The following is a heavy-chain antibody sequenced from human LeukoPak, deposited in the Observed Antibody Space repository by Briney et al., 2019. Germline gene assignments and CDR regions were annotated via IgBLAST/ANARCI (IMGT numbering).Heavy chain of an antibody. CDR1: GGSFSGYY. D-gene: IGHD1-26*01. V-gene: IGHV4-34*01. CDR3: ARQRWELLLYYYYYYYMDV. Sequence: SETLSLTCAVYGGSFSGYYWSWIRQPPGKGLEWIGEINHSGSINYNPSLKSRVTISVDTSKNQFSLKLSSVTAADTAVYYCARQRWELLLYYYYYYYMDVWGKGTTVTVSS. J-gene: IGHJ6*03. CDR2: INHSGSI.